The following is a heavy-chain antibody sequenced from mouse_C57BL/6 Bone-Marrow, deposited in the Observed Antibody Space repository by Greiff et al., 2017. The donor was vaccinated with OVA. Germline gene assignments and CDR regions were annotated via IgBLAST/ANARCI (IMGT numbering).Heavy chain of an antibody. J-gene: IGHJ2*01. CDR3: SRWDGYYFDY. CDR1: GYTFTSCG. Sequence: VQLQQSGAELARPGASVTLSCKASGYTFTSCGISWVKQRTGQGLEGIGEIYPRSGNTYYNEKFKGKATLTADKSSSTAYMELRSLTSEDSAVYICSRWDGYYFDYWGQGTTLTVSS. V-gene: IGHV1-81*01. CDR2: IYPRSGNT. D-gene: IGHD4-1*01.